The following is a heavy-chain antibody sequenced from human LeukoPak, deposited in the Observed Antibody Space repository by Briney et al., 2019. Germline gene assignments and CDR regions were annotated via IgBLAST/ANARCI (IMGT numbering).Heavy chain of an antibody. Sequence: VASVKVSCTAPGGTFSSYAISWVRQAPGQGLEWMGGIIPIFGTANYAQKFQGRVTITADESTSTAYMELSSLRSEDTAVYYCAREHLRIPSAFDIWGQGTMVTVSS. CDR2: IIPIFGTA. V-gene: IGHV1-69*13. D-gene: IGHD2-21*01. CDR3: AREHLRIPSAFDI. J-gene: IGHJ3*02. CDR1: GGTFSSYA.